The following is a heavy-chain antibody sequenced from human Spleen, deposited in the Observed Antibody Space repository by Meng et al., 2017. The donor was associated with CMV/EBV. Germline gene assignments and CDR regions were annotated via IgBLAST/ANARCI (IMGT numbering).Heavy chain of an antibody. D-gene: IGHD7-27*01. J-gene: IGHJ4*02. CDR2: IRYDGSNK. Sequence: RVGSGGAVAHLGRSLRLSCTGYGFTFSSNGIRWVRQATGKGLEWVVFIRYDGSNKYYADSVNGRLTISRDNSKNTLYLQMNSLRAEDTAVYYCAKLGTYYFDYWGQGTLVTVSS. CDR1: GFTFSSNG. CDR3: AKLGTYYFDY. V-gene: IGHV3-30*02.